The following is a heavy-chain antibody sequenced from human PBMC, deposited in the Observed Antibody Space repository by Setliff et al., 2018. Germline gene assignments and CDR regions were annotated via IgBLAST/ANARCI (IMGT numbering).Heavy chain of an antibody. D-gene: IGHD2-15*01. Sequence: GGSLRFSCAASGFTISYYAIHWVRQAPGKGLEWVAVSRYAENYQYYADSVKGRFTISRDNSESTLYLQMNSLRPDDTAVYHCARSDGGSSGPDYWGQGTLVTVSS. CDR1: GFTISYYA. V-gene: IGHV3-30-3*01. J-gene: IGHJ4*02. CDR2: SRYAENYQ. CDR3: ARSDGGSSGPDY.